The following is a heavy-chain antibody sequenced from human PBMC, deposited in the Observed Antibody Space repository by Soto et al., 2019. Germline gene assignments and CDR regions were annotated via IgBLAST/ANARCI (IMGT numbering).Heavy chain of an antibody. Sequence: QVQLVQSGAEEKKPGASVKVSCKASGYSFTSYAMHWVRQAPGQRLEWMGWVGGDNGNTRYSQKFQGRVTMTRDTSASTAYMERSSLASEDTAVYYCVAVDYGDYWGQGTLVSVSS. V-gene: IGHV1-3*05. CDR3: VAVDYGDY. J-gene: IGHJ4*02. CDR1: GYSFTSYA. D-gene: IGHD6-19*01. CDR2: VGGDNGNT.